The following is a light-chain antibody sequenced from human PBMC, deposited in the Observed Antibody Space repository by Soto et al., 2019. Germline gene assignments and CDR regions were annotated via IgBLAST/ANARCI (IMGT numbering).Light chain of an antibody. CDR3: QQYCYSPIT. CDR2: AAS. V-gene: IGKV3-20*01. Sequence: IVLTQSLGPLSLSPGARATLSCRAGQCVSSNYLACYQQKPGQAPRLLSYAASCRATGIPDRFSGSGSGTDFTLTIDGLEPEDVVVYYCQQYCYSPITFGQGTRLEI. J-gene: IGKJ5*01. CDR1: QCVSSNY.